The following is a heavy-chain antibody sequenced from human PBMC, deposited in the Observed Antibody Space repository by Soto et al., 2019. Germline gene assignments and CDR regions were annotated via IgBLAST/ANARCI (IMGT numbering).Heavy chain of an antibody. CDR3: SRRAPEGFDP. CDR1: GGSISRSSYY. CDR2: MYYSGST. J-gene: IGHJ5*02. Sequence: ETLSLTCNVAGGSISRSSYYWGWMRQPPGKGLECIRSMYYSGSTYYNPSLKSRVSISIDTPKSQLSLKLTSVTAADTAGYYCSRRAPEGFDPWGQGTPVTVSS. V-gene: IGHV4-39*01.